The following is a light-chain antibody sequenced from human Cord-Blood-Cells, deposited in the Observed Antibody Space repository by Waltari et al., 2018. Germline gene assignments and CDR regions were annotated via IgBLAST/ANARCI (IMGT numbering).Light chain of an antibody. J-gene: IGLJ2*01. CDR1: SSNIGSNY. V-gene: IGLV1-47*01. Sequence: QSVLTQPPSASGTPGQRVTISCSGSSSNIGSNYVYWYQQLPGTAPKLLIYRNNQRPSGVPDPFSGSKSGTPASLAISGLRSEDEADYYCAAWDDSLSGVVFGGGTKLTVL. CDR3: AAWDDSLSGVV. CDR2: RNN.